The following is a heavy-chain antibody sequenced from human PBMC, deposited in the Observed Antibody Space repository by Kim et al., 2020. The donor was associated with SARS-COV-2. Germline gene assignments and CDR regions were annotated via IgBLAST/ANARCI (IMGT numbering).Heavy chain of an antibody. CDR2: IKEDGSET. J-gene: IGHJ4*02. Sequence: GGSLRLSCAASGFTFSSYYMSWVRQAPGKGLEWVANIKEDGSETFYVDSVKGRFTISRDNAKYSLYLEMNSLSAEDTATYYCARDLGGYCKGNRCEEHWGQGTLVTVSS. CDR3: ARDLGGYCKGNRCEEH. D-gene: IGHD2-15*01. CDR1: GFTFSSYY. V-gene: IGHV3-7*03.